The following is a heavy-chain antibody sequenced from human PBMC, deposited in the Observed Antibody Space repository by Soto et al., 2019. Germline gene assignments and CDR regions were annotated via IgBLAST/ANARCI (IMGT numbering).Heavy chain of an antibody. Sequence: PSETLSLTCTVSGGSISNYYWSWIRQPPGKGLEWIGYIYYSGSTNYNPSLKSRVTISVDTSKNQFSLELSSVTVADTAVYYCAREYEYGMDVWGQGTTVTVSS. V-gene: IGHV4-59*01. D-gene: IGHD3-16*01. J-gene: IGHJ6*02. CDR3: AREYEYGMDV. CDR2: IYYSGST. CDR1: GGSISNYY.